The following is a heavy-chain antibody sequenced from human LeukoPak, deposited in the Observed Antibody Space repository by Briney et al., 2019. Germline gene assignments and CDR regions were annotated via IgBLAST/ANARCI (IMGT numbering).Heavy chain of an antibody. D-gene: IGHD6-13*01. CDR1: TLNFLGYN. Sequence: GGSIRPSCIIYTLNFLGYNMAWVRQAPGKGLEWLATVTRDGSGTEYIDSVRGRFTISRDNAKNSVYLQMNSLRAEDTAVYFCVTEYWYRFDYWGQGLLLTVSS. CDR2: VTRDGSGT. J-gene: IGHJ4*02. V-gene: IGHV3-7*01. CDR3: VTEYWYRFDY.